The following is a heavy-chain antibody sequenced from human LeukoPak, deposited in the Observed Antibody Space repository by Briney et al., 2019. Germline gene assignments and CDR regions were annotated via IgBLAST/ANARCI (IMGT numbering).Heavy chain of an antibody. V-gene: IGHV3-23*01. D-gene: IGHD2-8*01. CDR2: NSDTGATT. J-gene: IGHJ4*02. CDR3: AKHTSIGRYCTNGVCSPFDY. CDR1: GFTFSIYA. Sequence: PGGSLRLSCAGSGFTFSIYAMSWVRQAPGKGLECVSANSDTGATTYDADSVKGRFTISRDNSRSTLYLQMNSLRAEDTALYYCAKHTSIGRYCTNGVCSPFDYWGQGTLVTVSS.